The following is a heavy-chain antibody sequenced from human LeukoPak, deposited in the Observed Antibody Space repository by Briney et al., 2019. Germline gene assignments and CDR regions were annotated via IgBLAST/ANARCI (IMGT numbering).Heavy chain of an antibody. CDR3: ARPRRGSYLFMDV. Sequence: SETLSLTCVVYGESLSGYYWSWIRQPPGKGLEWIGEINHSGSTNYNPSLKSRVTISVDTSKNQFSLNLNSVTAADTAVYYCARPRRGSYLFMDVWGKGTTVTVSS. V-gene: IGHV4-34*01. CDR2: INHSGST. J-gene: IGHJ6*03. CDR1: GESLSGYY. D-gene: IGHD1-26*01.